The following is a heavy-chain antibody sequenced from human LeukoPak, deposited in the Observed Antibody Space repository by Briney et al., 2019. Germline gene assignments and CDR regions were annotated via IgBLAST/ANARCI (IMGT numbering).Heavy chain of an antibody. J-gene: IGHJ3*02. V-gene: IGHV1-2*02. CDR2: INPNSGGT. D-gene: IGHD3-22*01. CDR3: ARSKLIVDAFDI. Sequence: GASVKVSCKASGYTFTSYAMNWVRQAPGQGLEWMGWINPNSGGTNYAQKFQGRVTMTRHTSISTAYMELSRLRSDDTAVYYCARSKLIVDAFDIWGQGTMVTVSS. CDR1: GYTFTSYA.